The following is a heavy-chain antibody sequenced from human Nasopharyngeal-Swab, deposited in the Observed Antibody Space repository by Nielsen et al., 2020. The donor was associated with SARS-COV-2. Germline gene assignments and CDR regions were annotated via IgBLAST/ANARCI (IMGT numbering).Heavy chain of an antibody. J-gene: IGHJ4*02. V-gene: IGHV1-46*01. Sequence: ASVKVSCKASGYTFTSYYMHWVRQAPGQGLEWMGIINPSGGSTNYAQKFQGRVTMTRDTSTSTVYMELSSLRSEDTAVYYCARPTSPYYFDYWGQGTLVTVSS. CDR1: GYTFTSYY. CDR2: INPSGGST. CDR3: ARPTSPYYFDY.